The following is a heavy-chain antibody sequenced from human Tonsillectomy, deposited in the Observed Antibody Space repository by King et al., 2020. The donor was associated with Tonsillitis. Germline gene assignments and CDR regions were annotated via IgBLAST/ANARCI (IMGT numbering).Heavy chain of an antibody. CDR3: ARDLSSSTWYGGYHYYGMDV. D-gene: IGHD6-13*01. J-gene: IGHJ6*02. CDR1: GGSISSYY. CDR2: VYASGGT. Sequence: QLQESGPGLVKPSETLSLTCSVSGGSISSYYWSWIRQPAGKGLEWIGRVYASGGTNYNPSLKRRVTMSVDTSKSQFSLQLTSVTAADTAVYYCARDLSSSTWYGGYHYYGMDVWGQGTTVTVSS. V-gene: IGHV4-4*07.